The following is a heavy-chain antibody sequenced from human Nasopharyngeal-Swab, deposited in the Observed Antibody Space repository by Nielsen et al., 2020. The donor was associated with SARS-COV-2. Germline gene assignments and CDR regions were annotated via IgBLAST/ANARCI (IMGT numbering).Heavy chain of an antibody. Sequence: ASVKVSCKASGYTFTSYDINWVRQATGQGLEWMGWMNPNSGNTGYAQKFQGRVTITRNTSISTAYMELSSLRSGDTAVYYCARGGYGDYLGYYYYMDVWGKGTTVTVSS. J-gene: IGHJ6*03. V-gene: IGHV1-8*01. D-gene: IGHD4-17*01. CDR3: ARGGYGDYLGYYYYMDV. CDR2: MNPNSGNT. CDR1: GYTFTSYD.